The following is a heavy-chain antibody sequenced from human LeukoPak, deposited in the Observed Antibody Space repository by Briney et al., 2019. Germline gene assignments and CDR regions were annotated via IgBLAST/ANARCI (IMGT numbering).Heavy chain of an antibody. V-gene: IGHV3-9*01. CDR3: AKSDARIAAAGIHY. J-gene: IGHJ4*02. CDR1: GFTFDNYA. D-gene: IGHD6-13*01. Sequence: GGSLRLSCAASGFTFDNYAMNWVRQVPGKGLEWISLISWNSGTIGYADSVKGRFTISRDNAKNSLYLQMNSLRAEDTALYYCAKSDARIAAAGIHYWGQGTLVTVSS. CDR2: ISWNSGTI.